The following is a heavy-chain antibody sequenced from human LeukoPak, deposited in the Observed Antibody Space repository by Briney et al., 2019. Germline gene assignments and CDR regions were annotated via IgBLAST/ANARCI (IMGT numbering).Heavy chain of an antibody. D-gene: IGHD3-3*01. CDR1: GYTFSSYY. Sequence: PGASVKVFCKAAGYTFSSYYIHWVRPAPGQGLEWMGIINPSGGSTSYAQKFQGRVTMTRDTSTRTVYMEVSSLRSEDTAVYYCARDYGFWSGYPYWGQGTLVTVSS. CDR2: INPSGGST. J-gene: IGHJ4*02. CDR3: ARDYGFWSGYPY. V-gene: IGHV1-46*01.